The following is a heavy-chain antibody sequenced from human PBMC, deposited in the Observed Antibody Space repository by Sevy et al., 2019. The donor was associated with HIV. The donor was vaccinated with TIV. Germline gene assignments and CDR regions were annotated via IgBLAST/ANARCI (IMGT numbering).Heavy chain of an antibody. D-gene: IGHD5-12*01. J-gene: IGHJ6*02. CDR2: ISGSGGST. CDR3: AKVIVDIVATTTNYYYYGMDV. CDR1: GFTFSSYA. V-gene: IGHV3-23*01. Sequence: GGSLRLSCAASGFTFSSYAMSWVRQAPGKGLEWVSAISGSGGSTYYAHSVKGRFTISRDNSKNTLYLQMNSLRAEDTAVYYCAKVIVDIVATTTNYYYYGMDVWGQGTTVTVSS.